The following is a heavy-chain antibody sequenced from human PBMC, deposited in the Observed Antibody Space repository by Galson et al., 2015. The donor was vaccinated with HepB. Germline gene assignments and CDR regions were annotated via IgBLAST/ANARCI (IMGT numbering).Heavy chain of an antibody. V-gene: IGHV3-30*02. CDR1: GFTFSSYG. D-gene: IGHD3-16*02. J-gene: IGHJ4*02. CDR3: AKDRGELSLGMDYFDY. Sequence: SLRLSCAASGFTFSSYGMHWVRQAPGKGLEWVAFIRYDGGNKYYADSVKGRFTISRDNSKNTLYLQMNSLRAEDTAVYYCAKDRGELSLGMDYFDYWGQGTLVTVSS. CDR2: IRYDGGNK.